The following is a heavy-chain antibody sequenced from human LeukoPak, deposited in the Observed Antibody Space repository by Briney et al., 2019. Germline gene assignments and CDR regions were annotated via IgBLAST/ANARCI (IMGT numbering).Heavy chain of an antibody. V-gene: IGHV3-66*01. J-gene: IGHJ4*02. D-gene: IGHD3-10*01. CDR2: IYSGGST. Sequence: GGSLRLSCAASGFTVSSNYMSWVRQAPGKGLEWVSVIYSGGSTYYADSVKGRFTISRDNSKNTLYLQMDSLRAEDTAVYYCARDGLWFGELPYWGQGTLVTVSS. CDR1: GFTVSSNY. CDR3: ARDGLWFGELPY.